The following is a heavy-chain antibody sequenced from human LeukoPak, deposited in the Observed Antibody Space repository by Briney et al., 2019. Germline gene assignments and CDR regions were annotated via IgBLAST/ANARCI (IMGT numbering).Heavy chain of an antibody. CDR3: AKALSRSRSIPVAGYECGFDY. J-gene: IGHJ4*02. D-gene: IGHD6-19*01. CDR1: GSTFSNYW. CDR2: INSDGSST. V-gene: IGHV3-74*01. Sequence: QPGGSLRLSCAASGSTFSNYWMHWVRQAPGKGLVWVSRINSDGSSTSYADSVKGRFTISRDNSKNTLYLQMDSLRAEDTAVYFCAKALSRSRSIPVAGYECGFDYWGQGTLVTVSS.